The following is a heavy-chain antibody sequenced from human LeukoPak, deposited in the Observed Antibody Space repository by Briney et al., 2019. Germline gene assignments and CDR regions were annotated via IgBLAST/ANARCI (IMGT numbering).Heavy chain of an antibody. CDR2: IDWGDDK. CDR3: ARALRGPRDSSGNYYYFDY. J-gene: IGHJ4*02. CDR1: GFSLRTSGMC. Sequence: SGPTLVNPTQTLTLTCTFSGFSLRTSGMCVSWIRQPPGKALEWLARIDWGDDKYYSTSLKTRLTISKDTSKNQVALTMTNMDPLDTATYYCARALRGPRDSSGNYYYFDYWGQGTPVTVSS. V-gene: IGHV2-70*11. D-gene: IGHD3-22*01.